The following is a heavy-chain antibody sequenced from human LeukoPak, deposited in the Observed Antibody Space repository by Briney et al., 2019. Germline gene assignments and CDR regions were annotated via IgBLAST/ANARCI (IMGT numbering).Heavy chain of an antibody. J-gene: IGHJ6*04. Sequence: SETLSLTCTASGGSISSGGYYWSWIRQHPGKGLEWIGYIYYSGSTYYNPSLKSRVTISVDTSKNQFSLKLSSVTAADTAVYYCARAITMVRGVIIPIYYGMDVWGKGTTVTVSS. CDR2: IYYSGST. CDR1: GGSISSGGYY. V-gene: IGHV4-31*03. D-gene: IGHD3-10*01. CDR3: ARAITMVRGVIIPIYYGMDV.